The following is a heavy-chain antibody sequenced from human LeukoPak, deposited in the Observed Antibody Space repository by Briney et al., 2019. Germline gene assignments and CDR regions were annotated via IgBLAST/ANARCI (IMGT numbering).Heavy chain of an antibody. J-gene: IGHJ3*02. Sequence: PSETLSLTCTVSGGSISSGGYYWSWIRQHPGKGLEWIGYIYHSGSTYYNPSLKSRVTISVDTSKNQFSLKLSSVTAADTAVYYCAITRGRVDAFDIWGQGTMVTVSS. CDR2: IYHSGST. D-gene: IGHD3-16*01. V-gene: IGHV4-31*03. CDR3: AITRGRVDAFDI. CDR1: GGSISSGGYY.